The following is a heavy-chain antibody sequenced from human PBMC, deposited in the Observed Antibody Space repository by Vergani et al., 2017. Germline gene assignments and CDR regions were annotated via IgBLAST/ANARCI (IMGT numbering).Heavy chain of an antibody. CDR1: GDSVSSNSAA. J-gene: IGHJ6*03. CDR3: ARVADYYHSSYYYYMDV. V-gene: IGHV6-1*01. D-gene: IGHD3-22*01. Sequence: QVQLQQWGAGLLKPSQTLSLTCAISGDSVSSNSAAWNWIRQSPSRGLEWLGRTYYRSKWYNDYAVSVKSRITINPDTSKNQFSLQLNSVTPEDTAVYYCARVADYYHSSYYYYMDVWGKGTTVTVSS. CDR2: TYYRSKWYN.